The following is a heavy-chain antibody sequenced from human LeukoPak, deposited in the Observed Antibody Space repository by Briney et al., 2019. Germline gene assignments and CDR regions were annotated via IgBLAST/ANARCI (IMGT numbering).Heavy chain of an antibody. CDR2: ISSSGSTI. CDR3: ARDVAAAGTRDAFDI. V-gene: IGHV3-11*01. D-gene: IGHD6-13*01. J-gene: IGHJ3*02. CDR1: GFTFSDYY. Sequence: PGGSLRLSCAASGFTFSDYYMSWIRQAPGKGLEWVSYISSSGSTIYYADSVKGRFTISRDNAKNSLYLQMNSLRAEVTAVYYCARDVAAAGTRDAFDIWGQGTMVTVSS.